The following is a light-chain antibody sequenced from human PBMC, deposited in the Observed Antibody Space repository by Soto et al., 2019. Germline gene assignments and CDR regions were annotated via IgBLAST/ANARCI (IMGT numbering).Light chain of an antibody. CDR1: SGHSNYA. V-gene: IGLV4-69*01. CDR3: QTWGTGFHVV. CDR2: LNSVGSH. J-gene: IGLJ2*01. Sequence: QPVLTQSPSASASLGASVELTFTLSSGHSNYAIAWHQQQPEKGPRYLLKLNSVGSHMKGDGIPDRFSGSNSGAERYLTISRLESEDEADYYCQTWGTGFHVVFGGGPKVTVL.